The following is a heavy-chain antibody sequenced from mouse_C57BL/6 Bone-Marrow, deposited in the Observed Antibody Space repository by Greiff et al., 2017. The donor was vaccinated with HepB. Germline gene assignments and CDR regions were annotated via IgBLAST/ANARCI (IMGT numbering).Heavy chain of an antibody. Sequence: EVKLVESGGGLVQPGESLKLSCESNEYEFPSHDMSWVRKTPEKRLELVAAINSDGGSTYYPDTMERRFIISRDNTKKTLYLQMSSLRSEDTALYYCASLHYYGSSYPYYAMDYWGQGTSVTVSS. CDR1: EYEFPSHD. CDR2: INSDGGST. CDR3: ASLHYYGSSYPYYAMDY. D-gene: IGHD1-1*01. V-gene: IGHV5-2*03. J-gene: IGHJ4*01.